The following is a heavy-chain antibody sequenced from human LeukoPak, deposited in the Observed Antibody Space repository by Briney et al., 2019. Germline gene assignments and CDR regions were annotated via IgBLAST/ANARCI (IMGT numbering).Heavy chain of an antibody. CDR2: ISSSSSNI. D-gene: IGHD1-26*01. Sequence: GGSLRLSCAASGFTFSSYSMNWVRQAPGKGLEWVSSISSSSSNIYYADSVKGRFTISRDNAKNSLYLQMNSLRAEDTAVYYCARSDKSNSGSYSDYWGQGTLVTVSS. V-gene: IGHV3-21*01. CDR3: ARSDKSNSGSYSDY. J-gene: IGHJ4*02. CDR1: GFTFSSYS.